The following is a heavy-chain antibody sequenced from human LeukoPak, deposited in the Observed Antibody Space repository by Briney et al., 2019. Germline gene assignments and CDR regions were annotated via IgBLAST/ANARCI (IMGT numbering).Heavy chain of an antibody. CDR3: ARNTDRDAYMAS. J-gene: IGHJ5*02. V-gene: IGHV3-48*03. CDR1: GFIFSSYE. Sequence: GGSLRLSCAASGFIFSSYEMNWVRQAPGKGLEWVSYISNIDSTIHYADFVKGRFTISRDNAKNSLYLQLNSLRGEDTAVYYCARNTDRDAYMASWGQGTLVTVFS. D-gene: IGHD5-24*01. CDR2: ISNIDSTI.